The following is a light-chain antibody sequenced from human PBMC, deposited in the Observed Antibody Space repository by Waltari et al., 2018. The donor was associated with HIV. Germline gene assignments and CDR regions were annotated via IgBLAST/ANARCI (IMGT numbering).Light chain of an antibody. V-gene: IGKV4-1*01. CDR3: HQYFSPPPT. Sequence: DIVMTQSPESLVVCLGERATINCKSSRNVLYSSNNKNYLAWYQHKPGQPPKLLIYWASTRESGVPDRFTGSGSGTNFTLTISSLQAEDVAVYFCHQYFSPPPTFGQGTKVEIK. J-gene: IGKJ1*01. CDR1: RNVLYSSNNKNY. CDR2: WAS.